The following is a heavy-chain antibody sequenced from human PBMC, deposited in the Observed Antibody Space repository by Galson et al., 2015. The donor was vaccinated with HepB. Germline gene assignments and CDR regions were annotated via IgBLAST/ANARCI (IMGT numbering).Heavy chain of an antibody. CDR1: GFTFSSYA. J-gene: IGHJ4*02. V-gene: IGHV3-23*01. CDR2: ISGSGGST. D-gene: IGHD3-10*01. Sequence: SLRLSCAASGFTFSSYAMSWVRQAPGKGLEWVSAISGSGGSTYYADSVKGRFTISRDNSKNTLYLQMNSLRAEDTAVYYCAKDVGESSGSGSYSFDYWGQGTLVTVSS. CDR3: AKDVGESSGSGSYSFDY.